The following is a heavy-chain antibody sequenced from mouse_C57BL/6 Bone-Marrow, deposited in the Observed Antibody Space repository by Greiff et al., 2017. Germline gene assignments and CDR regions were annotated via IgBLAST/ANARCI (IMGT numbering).Heavy chain of an antibody. CDR3: ARTSVGGNAKDY. J-gene: IGHJ4*01. Sequence: EVQLQESGGGLVKPGGSLKLSCAASGFNFSDYGMHWVRQAPEKGLEWVAYISRGSSTIYYAANVKGRFTISRDNAKNTLFLQMTSLRSEDTAMYYCARTSVGGNAKDYWGQGTSVTVSS. D-gene: IGHD1-1*01. CDR2: ISRGSSTI. V-gene: IGHV5-17*01. CDR1: GFNFSDYG.